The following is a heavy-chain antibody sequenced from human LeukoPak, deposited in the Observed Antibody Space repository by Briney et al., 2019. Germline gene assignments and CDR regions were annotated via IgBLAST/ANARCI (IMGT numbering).Heavy chain of an antibody. CDR2: ISAYNGNT. V-gene: IGHV1-18*01. Sequence: ASVKVSCKASGYTFTNYGVSWVRQAPGQGLEWMGWISAYNGNTDYAQKLQGRVTMTTDTSTSTAYMELRSLRSEDTAVYYCARGRRFRGSGWSYFDYWGRGTLVTVSS. D-gene: IGHD6-19*01. J-gene: IGHJ4*02. CDR1: GYTFTNYG. CDR3: ARGRRFRGSGWSYFDY.